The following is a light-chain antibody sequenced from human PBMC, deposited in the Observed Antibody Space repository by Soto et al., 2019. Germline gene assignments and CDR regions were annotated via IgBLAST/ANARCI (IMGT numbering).Light chain of an antibody. CDR1: QSVGSSY. CDR3: QQYNNWPPIT. CDR2: GAS. J-gene: IGKJ5*01. V-gene: IGKV3-15*01. Sequence: EIVLTQSPGTLSLSPGERATLSCRASQSVGSSYLAWYQQKPGQAPRLLMYGASTRAAGIPARFSGSGSGTEFTLTISSLQSEDFAVYYCQQYNNWPPITFGQGTRLEI.